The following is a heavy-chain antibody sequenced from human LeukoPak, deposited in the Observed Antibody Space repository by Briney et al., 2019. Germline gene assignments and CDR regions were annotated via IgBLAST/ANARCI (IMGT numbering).Heavy chain of an antibody. J-gene: IGHJ3*02. CDR2: LYTGGST. Sequence: SETLSLTCTVSGASINSYYWSWIRQPAGKGLEWIGRLYTGGSTKYNSSLKSRVTMSVDTSKNQFSLILNSVTAADTAVYYCARGALISSWYLGSNAFDIWGQGTLVTVSS. CDR1: GASINSYY. CDR3: ARGALISSWYLGSNAFDI. V-gene: IGHV4-4*07. D-gene: IGHD6-13*01.